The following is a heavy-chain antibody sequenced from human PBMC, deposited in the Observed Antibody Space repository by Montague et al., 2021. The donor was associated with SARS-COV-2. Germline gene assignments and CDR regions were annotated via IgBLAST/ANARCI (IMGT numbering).Heavy chain of an antibody. CDR2: IYFTGKT. V-gene: IGHV4-39*02. Sequence: SETLSLTYSVSGDSISRSHYFWAWIRQPPGMGLEWIGSIYFTGKTYYHPSLKGRVTISIDTSKNHFSLRLSSVTATDSAVFYCARWGLNNAFDIWGLGTMITVSS. CDR1: GDSISRSHYF. J-gene: IGHJ3*02. CDR3: ARWGLNNAFDI. D-gene: IGHD1/OR15-1a*01.